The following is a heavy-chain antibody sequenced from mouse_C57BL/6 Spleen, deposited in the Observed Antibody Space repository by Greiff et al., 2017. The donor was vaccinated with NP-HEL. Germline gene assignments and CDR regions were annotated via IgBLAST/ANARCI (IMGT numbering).Heavy chain of an antibody. Sequence: QVQLQQPGAELVMPGASVKLSCKASGYTFTSYWMHWVKQRPGQGLEWIGEIDPSDSYTNYNQKFKGKSTLTVDKSSSTAYMQLSSLTSEDSAVYYYTRAYFDVWGTGTTVTVSA. CDR1: GYTFTSYW. CDR3: TRAYFDV. V-gene: IGHV1-69*01. J-gene: IGHJ1*03. CDR2: IDPSDSYT.